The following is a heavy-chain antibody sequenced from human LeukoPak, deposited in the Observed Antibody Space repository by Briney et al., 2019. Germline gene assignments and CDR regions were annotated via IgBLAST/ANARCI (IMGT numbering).Heavy chain of an antibody. CDR3: ARGNYVDWFDP. J-gene: IGHJ5*02. D-gene: IGHD1-7*01. Sequence: SETLSLTCTVSGGSFSNHYWSWIRQPPGKGLEWIGYIYHTGSTNYNPSLKSRVTISVDTSKNQFSLRLSSVTAADTAVYYCARGNYVDWFDPWGQGTQVTVSS. CDR2: IYHTGST. V-gene: IGHV4-59*11. CDR1: GGSFSNHY.